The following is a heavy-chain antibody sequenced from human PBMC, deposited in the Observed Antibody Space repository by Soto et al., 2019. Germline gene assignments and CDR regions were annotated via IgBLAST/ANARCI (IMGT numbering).Heavy chain of an antibody. V-gene: IGHV1-2*02. CDR2: INPNSGGT. Sequence: GASVKVSCKASGYTFSDYHIHWVRQAPGQGLEWMGWINPNSGGTKYAPKFQGGVTMTRDTSITTAYMELSRLRSGDTAVYYCAREPATAKPEGVDFWGQGTLVTVSS. CDR3: AREPATAKPEGVDF. J-gene: IGHJ4*02. D-gene: IGHD1-1*01. CDR1: GYTFSDYH.